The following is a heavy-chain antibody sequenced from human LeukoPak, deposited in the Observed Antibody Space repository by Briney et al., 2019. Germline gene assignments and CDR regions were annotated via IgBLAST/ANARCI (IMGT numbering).Heavy chain of an antibody. CDR3: AKDSAGSGTRYYYYYGMDV. D-gene: IGHD3-10*01. J-gene: IGHJ6*02. CDR1: GFTFSSYG. V-gene: IGHV3-30*18. CDR2: ISYDGSNK. Sequence: SGGSLTLSCAASGFTFSSYGMHWVRQAPGKGLEWVAVISYDGSNKYYADSVKGRFTISRDNSKNTLYLQMNSLRAEDTAVYYCAKDSAGSGTRYYYYYGMDVWGQGTTVTVSS.